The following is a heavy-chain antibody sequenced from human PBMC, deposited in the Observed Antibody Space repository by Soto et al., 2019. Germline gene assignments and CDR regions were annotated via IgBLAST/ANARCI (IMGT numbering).Heavy chain of an antibody. CDR3: AREETCSDRICYSESFQP. J-gene: IGHJ1*01. V-gene: IGHV1-46*01. Sequence: QVQLVQSGAEVKKPGASVKVSCKASGYIFTAYSMHWVPQAPGQGLECMGVVNPSGGSTNYAQKFQGRITMTRDTSTSTVYMDLRSLTSEDTAVSYCAREETCSDRICYSESFQPWGQGTLVTVPS. CDR1: GYIFTAYS. CDR2: VNPSGGST. D-gene: IGHD2-15*01.